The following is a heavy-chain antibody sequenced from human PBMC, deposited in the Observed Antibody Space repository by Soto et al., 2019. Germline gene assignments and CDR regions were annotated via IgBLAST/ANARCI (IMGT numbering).Heavy chain of an antibody. CDR1: GYTFTSYA. D-gene: IGHD2-2*03. CDR3: AREGNLGRWIQPLDS. J-gene: IGHJ4*02. V-gene: IGHV1-3*01. Sequence: GASVKVSCKASGYTFTSYAMHWVRQAPGQRLEWMGWINAGNGNTKYSQKFQGRVTITRDTSASTAYMELSSLRSEDTAVYFCAREGNLGRWIQPLDSWGQGTLVTVSS. CDR2: INAGNGNT.